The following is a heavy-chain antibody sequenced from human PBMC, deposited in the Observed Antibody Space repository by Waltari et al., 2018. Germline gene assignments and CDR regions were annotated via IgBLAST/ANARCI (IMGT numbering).Heavy chain of an antibody. CDR1: GGSISSSSYY. CDR3: ARLGGSSWYLSWFDP. CDR2: IYYSGST. Sequence: QLQLQESGPGLVKPSETLSLTCTVSGGSISSSSYYWGWIRQPPGKGLEWIGSIYYSGSTYYNPSLKSRVTISVDTSKNQFSLKLSSVTAADTAVYYCARLGGSSWYLSWFDPWGQGTLVTVSS. V-gene: IGHV4-39*07. J-gene: IGHJ5*02. D-gene: IGHD6-13*01.